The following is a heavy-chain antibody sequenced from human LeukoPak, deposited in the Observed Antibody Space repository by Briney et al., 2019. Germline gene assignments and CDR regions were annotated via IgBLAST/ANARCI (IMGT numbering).Heavy chain of an antibody. Sequence: ASVKVSCKASGGTFSSYTISWVRQAPAQGLEWMGRIIPILGIANYAHKFQGRVTITADKSTSTAYLELSSLRSEDPAVYYCARDRGGLRVRELSAYFDYWGQGTLVTVSS. D-gene: IGHD3-16*02. CDR1: GGTFSSYT. V-gene: IGHV1-69*04. CDR2: IIPILGIA. J-gene: IGHJ4*02. CDR3: ARDRGGLRVRELSAYFDY.